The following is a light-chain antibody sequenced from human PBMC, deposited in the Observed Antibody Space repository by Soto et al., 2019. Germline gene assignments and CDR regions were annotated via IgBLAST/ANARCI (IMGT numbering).Light chain of an antibody. Sequence: QSVLTQPASVSGSPGQSITISCTGTSSDVGGYNYVSWYQQHPGKAPKLMIYDVGNRPSGVSNRFSGSKSGNTASLTISGLQAEDEADYYCSSYTSRSTRVFGTGTKVTVL. CDR2: DVG. J-gene: IGLJ1*01. V-gene: IGLV2-14*01. CDR3: SSYTSRSTRV. CDR1: SSDVGGYNY.